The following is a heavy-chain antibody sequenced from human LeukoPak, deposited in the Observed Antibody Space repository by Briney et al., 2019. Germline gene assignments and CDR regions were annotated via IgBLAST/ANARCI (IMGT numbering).Heavy chain of an antibody. CDR3: ARFGSSGDY. J-gene: IGHJ4*02. CDR1: GGTFSSYA. CDR2: IIPILGIA. D-gene: IGHD3-10*01. V-gene: IGHV1-69*04. Sequence: SVKVSCKASGGTFSSYAISWVRQAPGQGLEWMGRIIPILGIANYAQKFQGRVTITADKSTSTAYMELSSLRSEDAAVYYCARFGSSGDYWGQGTLVTVSS.